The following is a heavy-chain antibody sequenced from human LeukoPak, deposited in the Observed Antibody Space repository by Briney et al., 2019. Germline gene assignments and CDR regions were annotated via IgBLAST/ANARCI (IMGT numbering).Heavy chain of an antibody. CDR1: GFTFSSYS. CDR3: ARDKSRYCSGGSCYSGAPVDY. J-gene: IGHJ4*02. Sequence: GRSLRLSCAASGFTFSSYSMNWVRQAPGKGLEWVSSISSSSSYIYYADSVKGRFTISRDNAKNSLYLQMNSLRAEDTAVYYCARDKSRYCSGGSCYSGAPVDYWGQGTLVTVSS. D-gene: IGHD2-15*01. V-gene: IGHV3-21*01. CDR2: ISSSSSYI.